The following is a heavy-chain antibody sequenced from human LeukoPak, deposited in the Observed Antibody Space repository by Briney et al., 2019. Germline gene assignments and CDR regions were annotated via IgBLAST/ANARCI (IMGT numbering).Heavy chain of an antibody. CDR1: GFTFSNAW. D-gene: IGHD2-21*02. Sequence: PGGSLRLSCAASGFTFSNAWMSWVRQAPGKGLEWVGRIKSKTDCGTTDYAAPVKGRFTISRDDSKNTLYLQMNSLKTEDTAVYYCTTGRVVTATIYYYYGMDVWGQGTTVTVSS. CDR2: IKSKTDCGTT. CDR3: TTGRVVTATIYYYYGMDV. J-gene: IGHJ6*02. V-gene: IGHV3-15*01.